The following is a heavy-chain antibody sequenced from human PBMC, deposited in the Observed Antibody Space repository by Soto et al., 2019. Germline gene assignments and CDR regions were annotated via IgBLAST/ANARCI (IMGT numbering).Heavy chain of an antibody. CDR1: RFTFSTYW. V-gene: IGHV3-7*01. CDR2: IHQDGNEK. J-gene: IGHJ6*02. CDR3: AGGNALDV. Sequence: SGGSLRLSCAASRFTFSTYWMTWVRQTPGKGLEWVANIHQDGNEKYYMGSVKGRFTISRDNAKNSLYLQMTSLRAEDTAVYYCAGGNALDVWGQGTTVTVSS.